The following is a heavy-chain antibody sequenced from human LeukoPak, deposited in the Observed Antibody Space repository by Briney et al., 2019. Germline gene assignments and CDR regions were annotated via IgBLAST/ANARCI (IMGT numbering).Heavy chain of an antibody. Sequence: GGSLRLSCVASGFTFSSYSMNWVRQAPGKGLEWVSHISSSTGTTIYYADSVKGRFTISRDNAKNSLYLQMNSLRAEDTAVYYCARDNPTVAGFDYWGQGTLVTVSS. V-gene: IGHV3-48*04. CDR2: ISSSTGTTI. CDR1: GFTFSSYS. CDR3: ARDNPTVAGFDY. D-gene: IGHD4-11*01. J-gene: IGHJ4*02.